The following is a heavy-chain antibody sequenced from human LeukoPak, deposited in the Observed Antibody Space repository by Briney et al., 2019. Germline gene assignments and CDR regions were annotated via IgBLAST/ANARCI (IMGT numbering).Heavy chain of an antibody. CDR2: IHHSGST. J-gene: IGHJ4*02. CDR3: ARDGRMYDKSGFYYFDY. V-gene: IGHV4-59*01. D-gene: IGHD3-22*01. Sequence: SETLSLTCAVSGASISSYYWNWIRQPPGKGLEWIGYIHHSGSTNSNPSLKGRVTMSVDTSKRQFSLRLSAVTAADTAVYYCARDGRMYDKSGFYYFDYWGQGILATVSS. CDR1: GASISSYY.